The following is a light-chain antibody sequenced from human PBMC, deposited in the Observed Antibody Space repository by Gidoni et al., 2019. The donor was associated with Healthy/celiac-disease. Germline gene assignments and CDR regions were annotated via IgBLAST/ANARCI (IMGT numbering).Light chain of an antibody. Sequence: DIQMTPSPSSLSTSVGDRVTITCRASQIISSYLNWYQQKPGKAPKLLIYAASIVQSGVPSRFSGSGSGTDSTLTISSLQPEDFATYYCQQSYSTPLTFGGGTKVEIK. J-gene: IGKJ4*01. CDR1: QIISSY. V-gene: IGKV1-39*01. CDR3: QQSYSTPLT. CDR2: AAS.